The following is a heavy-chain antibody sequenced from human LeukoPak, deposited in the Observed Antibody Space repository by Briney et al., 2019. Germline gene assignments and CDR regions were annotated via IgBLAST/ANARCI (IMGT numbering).Heavy chain of an antibody. J-gene: IGHJ4*02. D-gene: IGHD2/OR15-2a*01. CDR3: VSFYETY. V-gene: IGHV3-9*01. CDR2: ISWNSGSI. Sequence: GGSLRLSCAASGFTFDDYAMHWVRQAPGKGLEWVSGISWNSGSIGYADSVKGRFTISRDNAKNTVYLQMNSLRAEDTAVYYCVSFYETYWGRGTLVTVSS. CDR1: GFTFDDYA.